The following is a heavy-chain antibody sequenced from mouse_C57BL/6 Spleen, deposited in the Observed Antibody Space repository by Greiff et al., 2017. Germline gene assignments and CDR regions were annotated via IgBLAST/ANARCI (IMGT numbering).Heavy chain of an antibody. CDR3: ARLGITTVVATGYFDY. J-gene: IGHJ2*01. V-gene: IGHV1-81*01. D-gene: IGHD1-1*01. CDR2: IYPRSGNT. CDR1: GYTFTSYG. Sequence: VQLQQSGAELARPGASVKLSCKASGYTFTSYGISWVKQRTGQGLEWIGEIYPRSGNTYYNEKFKGKATLTADKSSSTAYMELRSLTSEDSAVYFCARLGITTVVATGYFDYWGQGTTLTVSS.